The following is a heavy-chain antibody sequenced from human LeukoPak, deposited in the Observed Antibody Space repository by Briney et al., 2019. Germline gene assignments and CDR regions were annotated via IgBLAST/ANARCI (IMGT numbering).Heavy chain of an antibody. J-gene: IGHJ4*02. D-gene: IGHD1-26*01. CDR3: VKGRKSESGLDF. CDR1: GFTFSRSA. Sequence: GWSLRLSCAASGFTFSRSAMTWVRQTPGKGLDGVSSISSSGNTYYADSVKGRFTIHRDNSKTMLYLKKNSLRAEDTAVYYCVKGRKSESGLDFWGRGPLVPVSS. V-gene: IGHV3-23*01. CDR2: ISSSGNT.